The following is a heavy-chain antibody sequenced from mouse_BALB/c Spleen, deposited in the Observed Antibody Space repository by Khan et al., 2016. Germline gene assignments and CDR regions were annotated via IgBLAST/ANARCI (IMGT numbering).Heavy chain of an antibody. CDR2: IYPSDSYT. CDR3: TRDGVRRRSYAMDY. CDR1: GYTFTSYW. J-gene: IGHJ4*01. D-gene: IGHD1-1*01. Sequence: QVQLQQSGAELVRPGASVKLSCKASGYTFTSYWINWVKQRPGQGLEWIGHIYPSDSYTNYNQKFKDKATLTVDKSSNTAYMQLSSPTSEDSAVYYCTRDGVRRRSYAMDYWGQGTAVTVSS. V-gene: IGHV1-69*02.